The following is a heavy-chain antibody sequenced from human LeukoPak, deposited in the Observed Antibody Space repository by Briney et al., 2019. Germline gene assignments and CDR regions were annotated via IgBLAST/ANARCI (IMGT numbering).Heavy chain of an antibody. CDR2: ISGSGGST. V-gene: IGHV3-23*01. Sequence: PGRSLRLSCAASAFTFSSYAMSWVRQAPGKGLEWVSAISGSGGSTYYADSVKGRFTISRDNSKNTLYLQMNSLRAEDTAVYYCANAPPLYYYDSSGYYDYWGQGTLVTVSS. CDR3: ANAPPLYYYDSSGYYDY. J-gene: IGHJ4*02. D-gene: IGHD3-22*01. CDR1: AFTFSSYA.